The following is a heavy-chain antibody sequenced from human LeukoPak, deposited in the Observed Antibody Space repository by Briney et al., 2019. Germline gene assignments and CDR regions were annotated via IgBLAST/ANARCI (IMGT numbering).Heavy chain of an antibody. CDR3: AREGYSSGWYLGRQYFQH. V-gene: IGHV4-4*07. CDR2: IYTSGST. CDR1: GGSISSYY. D-gene: IGHD6-19*01. J-gene: IGHJ1*01. Sequence: SETLSLTCTVSGGSISSYYWSWIRQPAGKGLEWIGRIYTSGSTNYNPSLKSRVTMSVDTSKNQFSLKLSSMTAADTAVYYCAREGYSSGWYLGRQYFQHWGQGTLVTVSS.